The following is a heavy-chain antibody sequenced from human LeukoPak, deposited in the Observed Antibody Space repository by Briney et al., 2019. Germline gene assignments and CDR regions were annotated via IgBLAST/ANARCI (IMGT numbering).Heavy chain of an antibody. V-gene: IGHV4-59*01. CDR1: GGSISSYY. CDR2: IYYSGST. CDR3: AGTTYYDYVWGSYRFDY. J-gene: IGHJ4*02. Sequence: SETLSLTCTVSGGSISSYYWSWIRQPPGKGLEWIGYIYYSGSTNYNPSLRSRVTISVDTSKNQFSLKLSSVTAADTAVYYCAGTTYYDYVWGSYRFDYWGQGTLVTVSS. D-gene: IGHD3-16*02.